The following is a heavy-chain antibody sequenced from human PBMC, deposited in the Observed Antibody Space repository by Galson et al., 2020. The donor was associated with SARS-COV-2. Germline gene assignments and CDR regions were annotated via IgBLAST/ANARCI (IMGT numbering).Heavy chain of an antibody. CDR3: ARHNIAAVTGFDP. V-gene: IGHV4-39*01. Sequence: SQTLSLTCTVSGGSISSSSYYWGWIRQPPGKGLEWIGSIYYSGSTYYNPSLKSRVTISVDTSKNQFSLKLSSVTAADTAVYYCARHNIAAVTGFDPWGQGTLVTVSS. CDR2: IYYSGST. CDR1: GGSISSSSYY. J-gene: IGHJ5*02. D-gene: IGHD6-13*01.